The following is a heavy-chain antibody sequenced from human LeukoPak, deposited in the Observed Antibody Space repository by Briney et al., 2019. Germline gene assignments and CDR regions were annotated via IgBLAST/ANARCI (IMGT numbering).Heavy chain of an antibody. CDR1: VGSISSGIYY. D-gene: IGHD3-22*01. J-gene: IGHJ4*02. V-gene: IGHV4-61*02. CDR2: IFTIGRT. CDR3: ARFSQYSDSTYHDLVY. Sequence: SETLSLTPTVSVGSISSGIYYWSWIRQPAGEGLELIGRIFTIGRTNYNTPLKSGVTTSLDTSKNQFSLKLSSVTAADTAVYYCARFSQYSDSTYHDLVYWGQGTQVSVSS.